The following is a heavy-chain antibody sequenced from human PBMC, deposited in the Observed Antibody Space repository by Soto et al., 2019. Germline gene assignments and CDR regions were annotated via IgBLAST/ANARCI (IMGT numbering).Heavy chain of an antibody. Sequence: SLRLSCAASGFTFSSYGMHWVRQAPGKGLEWVAVISYDGSNKYYADSVKGRFTISRDNSKNTLYLQMNSLRAEDTAVYYCAKQRAYYDFWSGYVFDYWSQGTLVTVSS. CDR2: ISYDGSNK. CDR3: AKQRAYYDFWSGYVFDY. J-gene: IGHJ4*02. D-gene: IGHD3-3*01. V-gene: IGHV3-30*18. CDR1: GFTFSSYG.